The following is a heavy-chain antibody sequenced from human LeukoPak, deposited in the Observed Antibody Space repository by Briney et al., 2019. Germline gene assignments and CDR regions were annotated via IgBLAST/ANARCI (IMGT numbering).Heavy chain of an antibody. Sequence: SCKASGYTFTSYAMSWVRQAPGKGLEWVSAISDSGGSTYYADSVKGRFTISRDNSKNTLYLQMNSLRAEDTAIYYCAKRDTTYWGQGTLVTVSS. J-gene: IGHJ4*02. D-gene: IGHD1-26*01. CDR3: AKRDTTY. V-gene: IGHV3-23*01. CDR2: ISDSGGST. CDR1: GYTFTSYA.